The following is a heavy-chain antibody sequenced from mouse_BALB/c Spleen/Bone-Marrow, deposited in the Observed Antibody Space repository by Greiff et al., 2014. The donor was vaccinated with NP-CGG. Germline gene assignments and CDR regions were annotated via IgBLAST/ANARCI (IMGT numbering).Heavy chain of an antibody. V-gene: IGHV1-14*01. CDR1: GYTFTAYV. J-gene: IGHJ2*01. Sequence: EVQLQQSGPELIKPGASVKMSCKASGYTFTAYVMHWVKQKPGQGLEWIGYINPYNDGTNYNEKFKGKATLTSDKSSSTAYMELGSLTSEDSAVYYCAREGWLLRFEYWGQGTTLTVSS. D-gene: IGHD2-3*01. CDR2: INPYNDGT. CDR3: AREGWLLRFEY.